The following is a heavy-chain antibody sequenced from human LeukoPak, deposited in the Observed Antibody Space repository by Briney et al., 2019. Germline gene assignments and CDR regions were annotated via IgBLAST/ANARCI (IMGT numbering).Heavy chain of an antibody. CDR3: AKDVVDYDILTGYPSFDY. V-gene: IGHV3-7*03. Sequence: GGSLRLSCAASGFTFSSYWMSWVRQAPGKGLEWVANIKQDGSEKYYVDSVKGRFTISRDNSKNTLYLQMNSLRAEDTAVYYCAKDVVDYDILTGYPSFDYWGQGTLVTVSS. J-gene: IGHJ4*02. D-gene: IGHD3-9*01. CDR1: GFTFSSYW. CDR2: IKQDGSEK.